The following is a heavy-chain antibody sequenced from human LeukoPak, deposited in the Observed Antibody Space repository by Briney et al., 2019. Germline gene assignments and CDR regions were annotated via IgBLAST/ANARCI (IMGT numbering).Heavy chain of an antibody. CDR2: ISYDGSNK. V-gene: IGHV3-30-3*01. D-gene: IGHD2-2*01. CDR1: GFTFSSYA. CDR3: ARSSVPAYYYYYMDV. J-gene: IGHJ6*03. Sequence: GGSLRLSCAASGFTFSSYAMHWVRQAPGKGLEWVAVISYDGSNKYYADSVKGRFTISRDNSKNTLYLQMNSLRAEDTAVYYCARSSVPAYYYYYMDVWGKGTTVTVSS.